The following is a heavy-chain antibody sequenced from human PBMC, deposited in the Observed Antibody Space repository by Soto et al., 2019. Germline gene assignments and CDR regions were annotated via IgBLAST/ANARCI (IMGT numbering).Heavy chain of an antibody. J-gene: IGHJ5*02. D-gene: IGHD6-19*01. CDR3: ARDPDDSSGSPWFDP. CDR2: IIPIFGTA. V-gene: IGHV1-69*13. CDR1: GGTFSSYA. Sequence: VKVSCKASGGTFSSYAISRVRQAPGQGLEWMGGIIPIFGTANYAQKFQGRVTITADESTSTAYMELSSLRSEDTAVYYCARDPDDSSGSPWFDPWGQGTLVTVSS.